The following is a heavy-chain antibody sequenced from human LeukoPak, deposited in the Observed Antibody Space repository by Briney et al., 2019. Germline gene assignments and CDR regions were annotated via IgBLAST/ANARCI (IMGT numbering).Heavy chain of an antibody. Sequence: SETLSLTCTVSGGSIGSSSYYWGWIRQPPGKGLEWIGSIYYSGSTYYNPSLKSRVTISVDTSKNQFSLKLSSVTAADTAVYYCARVAGNILTGPNYYYYMDVWGKGTTVTISS. CDR3: ARVAGNILTGPNYYYYMDV. J-gene: IGHJ6*03. CDR2: IYYSGST. V-gene: IGHV4-39*01. D-gene: IGHD3-9*01. CDR1: GGSIGSSSYY.